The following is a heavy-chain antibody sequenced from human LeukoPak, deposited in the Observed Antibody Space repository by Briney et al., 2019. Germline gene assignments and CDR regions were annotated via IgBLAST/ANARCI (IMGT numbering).Heavy chain of an antibody. Sequence: SETLSLTCTVSGGSISSSSYYWGWIRQPPGKGLEWIGSIYYSGSTYYNPSLKSRVTISVDTSKNQFSLKLSSVTAADTAVYYCARQIDDILTGTNWFDPWGQGTLVTVSS. V-gene: IGHV4-39*01. D-gene: IGHD3-9*01. CDR1: GGSISSSSYY. CDR2: IYYSGST. J-gene: IGHJ5*02. CDR3: ARQIDDILTGTNWFDP.